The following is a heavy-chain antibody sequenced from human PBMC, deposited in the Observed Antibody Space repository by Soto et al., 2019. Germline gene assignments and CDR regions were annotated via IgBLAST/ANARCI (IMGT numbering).Heavy chain of an antibody. D-gene: IGHD3-22*01. CDR2: ISSGGTTI. Sequence: GGSLRLSCAASGFIFSDYYMSWIRQAPGKGLEWVAYISSGGTTISYADSVKGRFAISRDNAKNSLYLQMIKLRAEDMATYYCARVYDSSGYYYSPHYYFDYWGQGTLVTVSS. CDR3: ARVYDSSGYYYSPHYYFDY. CDR1: GFIFSDYY. J-gene: IGHJ4*02. V-gene: IGHV3-11*01.